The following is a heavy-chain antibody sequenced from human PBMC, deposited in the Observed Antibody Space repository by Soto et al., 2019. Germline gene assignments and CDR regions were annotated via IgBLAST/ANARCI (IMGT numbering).Heavy chain of an antibody. CDR3: ARIRRYSGSYSPYFDY. CDR2: IDWDDDK. Sequence: SGPTLVNPTQTLTLTCTFSGFSLSTSGMCVSWIRQPPGKALEWLALIDWDDDKYYSTSLKTRLTISKDTSKNQVVLTMTNMDPVDTATYYCARIRRYSGSYSPYFDYWGQGTMVTVYS. J-gene: IGHJ4*02. V-gene: IGHV2-70*01. CDR1: GFSLSTSGMC. D-gene: IGHD1-26*01.